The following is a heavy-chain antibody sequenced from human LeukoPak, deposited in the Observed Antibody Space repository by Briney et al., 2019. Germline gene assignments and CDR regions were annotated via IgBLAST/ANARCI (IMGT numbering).Heavy chain of an antibody. CDR1: GFTFSNYW. Sequence: GSLRLSCAASGFTFSNYWMSWVRQAPGTGLEWIGSIYYSGNTYYNPSLKSRVTISVDTSKNQFSLKLSSVTAADTAVYYSISYYYTSGSYYNGVDYWGQGTLVTVSS. CDR2: IYYSGNT. V-gene: IGHV4-39*01. CDR3: ISYYYTSGSYYNGVDY. J-gene: IGHJ4*02. D-gene: IGHD3-10*01.